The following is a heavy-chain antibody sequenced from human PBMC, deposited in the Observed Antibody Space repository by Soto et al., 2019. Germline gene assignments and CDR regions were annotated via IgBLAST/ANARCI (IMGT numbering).Heavy chain of an antibody. Sequence: DVQLLESGGGLVQPEGSLRLSCAASGFTFSSYAMGWVRQGPGKGLEWVAVVSIGGSTHYADSVRGRFTISRDNSKNTLSLQMNSLTAADPAVYFCAKRRGAGGHFDYWGQGALVTVSS. CDR2: VSIGGST. D-gene: IGHD2-15*01. CDR3: AKRRGAGGHFDY. J-gene: IGHJ4*02. CDR1: GFTFSSYA. V-gene: IGHV3-23*01.